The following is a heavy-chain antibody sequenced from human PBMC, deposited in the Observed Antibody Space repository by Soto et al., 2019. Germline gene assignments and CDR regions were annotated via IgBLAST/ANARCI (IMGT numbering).Heavy chain of an antibody. V-gene: IGHV3-48*01. CDR1: RLIFSTYS. J-gene: IGHJ4*02. CDR2: ISSSSSTI. CDR3: ARHTYYYDSSGPPGY. Sequence: HPGGSLRLSCAASRLIFSTYSMNWVRQGPGKGLEWVSYISSSSSTIFYTDSAKGRFTVSRDNAKNSLYLQMNSLRAEDTAVYYFARHTYYYDSSGPPGYWGKGTLVTVSS. D-gene: IGHD3-22*01.